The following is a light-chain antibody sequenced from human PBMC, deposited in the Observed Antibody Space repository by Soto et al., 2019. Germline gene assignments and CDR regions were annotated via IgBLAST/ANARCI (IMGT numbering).Light chain of an antibody. J-gene: IGKJ1*01. CDR2: DAS. Sequence: DIQMPQSPSTLSASVGDRVTITCRASQSISSWLAWYQQKPGKAPKLLIYDASSLEGGVPSRFSGSRSGTEFTLTISSLQPDDFATYYCQQYNSYSGTFGQGTKVDIK. CDR3: QQYNSYSGT. V-gene: IGKV1-5*01. CDR1: QSISSW.